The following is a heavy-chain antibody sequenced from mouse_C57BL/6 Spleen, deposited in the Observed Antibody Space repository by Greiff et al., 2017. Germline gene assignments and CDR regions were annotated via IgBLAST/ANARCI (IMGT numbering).Heavy chain of an antibody. D-gene: IGHD2-1*01. V-gene: IGHV1-64*01. CDR1: GYTFTSYW. CDR2: LHPTSGST. J-gene: IGHJ3*01. CDR3: ARPHYYGNYAFAY. Sequence: QVQLQQPGAELVKPGASVKLSCKASGYTFTSYWMHWVKQRPGQGLEWIGMLHPTSGSTTYNEKFKSKATLTVDTSSSTAYMQLRSLTSEDSAVDYCARPHYYGNYAFAYWGQGTLGTVAA.